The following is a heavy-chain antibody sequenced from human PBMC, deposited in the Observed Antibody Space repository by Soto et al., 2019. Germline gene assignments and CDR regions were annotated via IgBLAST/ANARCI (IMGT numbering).Heavy chain of an antibody. Sequence: GGSLRLSCEVSGFTIRAFWMSWVRQIPGKGLEWVANINEDGSEQYYVDSVKGRFAISRDNAKNSLYLQMNTLRAEDTAVYYCAKISRRTSSYLGQGTLVTVSS. CDR2: INEDGSEQ. D-gene: IGHD1-7*01. J-gene: IGHJ4*02. CDR3: AKISRRTSSY. V-gene: IGHV3-7*05. CDR1: GFTIRAFW.